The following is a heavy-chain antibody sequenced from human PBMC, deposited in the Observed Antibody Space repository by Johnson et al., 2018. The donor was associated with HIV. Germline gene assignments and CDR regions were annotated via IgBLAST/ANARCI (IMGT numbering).Heavy chain of an antibody. CDR3: AKDLEVGGSYDAFDI. V-gene: IGHV3-23*04. CDR1: GFTFSSYA. CDR2: ISGSGGSI. J-gene: IGHJ3*02. D-gene: IGHD1-26*01. Sequence: VQLVESGGGLVQPGGSLRLSCAASGFTFSSYAMSWVRQAPGKGLEWVSAISGSGGSIGYADSVKGRFTISRDNAKNSLYLQMNSLRAEDTALYYCAKDLEVGGSYDAFDIWGQGTMVTVSS.